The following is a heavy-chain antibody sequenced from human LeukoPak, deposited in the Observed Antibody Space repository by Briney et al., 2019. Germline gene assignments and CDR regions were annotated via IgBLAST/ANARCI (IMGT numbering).Heavy chain of an antibody. CDR3: ASSHTAMVFGY. V-gene: IGHV1-46*01. CDR2: INPSGGST. J-gene: IGHJ4*02. Sequence: ASVKVSCKASGYTFTSYYMHWVRQAPGQGLEWMGIINPSGGSTSYAQKFQGRVTMTRDTSTSTVYMELSSLRSEDTAVYYYASSHTAMVFGYWGQGTLVTVSS. CDR1: GYTFTSYY. D-gene: IGHD5-18*01.